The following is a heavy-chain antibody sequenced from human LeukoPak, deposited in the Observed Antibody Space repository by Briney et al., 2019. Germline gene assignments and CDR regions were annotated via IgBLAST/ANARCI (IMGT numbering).Heavy chain of an antibody. CDR1: GYSISSAYY. V-gene: IGHV4-38-2*01. D-gene: IGHD2-2*01. Sequence: PSETLSLTCAVSGYSISSAYYWGWIRQPPGKGLEWIGTISHSGTTYFNPSLKSRVTMFLDTSKNQFSLKLTSVTAADTAVYYCARFGSTSGRGFDPWGQGTLVTVSS. CDR2: ISHSGTT. CDR3: ARFGSTSGRGFDP. J-gene: IGHJ5*02.